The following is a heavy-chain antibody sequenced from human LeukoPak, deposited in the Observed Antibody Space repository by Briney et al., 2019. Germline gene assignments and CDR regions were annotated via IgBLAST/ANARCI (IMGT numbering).Heavy chain of an antibody. Sequence: PGGSLRLLCAAWGFTFCIYAMLGLAHAPGRGLEGVAVISYDESNKNYGDFVKGRFTISRDNSKNTLYLQMNSLKAEDTAVYYCARDCLRYSSGWYGYWGQGTLVTVSS. CDR3: ARDCLRYSSGWYGY. D-gene: IGHD6-19*01. CDR2: ISYDESNK. CDR1: GFTFCIYA. J-gene: IGHJ4*02. V-gene: IGHV3-30-3*01.